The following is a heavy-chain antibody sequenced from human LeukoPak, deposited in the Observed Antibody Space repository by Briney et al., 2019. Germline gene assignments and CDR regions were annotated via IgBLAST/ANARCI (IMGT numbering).Heavy chain of an antibody. CDR1: GFTFSSYA. J-gene: IGHJ4*02. CDR2: ISGSGGST. CDR3: AKDRHYSSSWKWWVY. Sequence: GGSLRLSCAASGFTFSSYAMSWVRQAPGKGLEWVPAISGSGGSTYYADSVKGRFTISRDNSKNTLYLQMHSRRAEDTAVYYCAKDRHYSSSWKWWVYWGQGTLVTVSS. V-gene: IGHV3-23*01. D-gene: IGHD6-13*01.